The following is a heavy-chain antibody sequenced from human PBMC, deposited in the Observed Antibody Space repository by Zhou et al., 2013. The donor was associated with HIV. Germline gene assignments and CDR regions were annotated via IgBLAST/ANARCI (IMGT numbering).Heavy chain of an antibody. J-gene: IGHJ5*02. V-gene: IGHV1-24*01. CDR1: GYTLADIS. D-gene: IGHD3-22*01. CDR2: LDPETAET. CDR3: AREQPKPYYYDSRGYYYSGHNWFDP. Sequence: QVQLVQSGAEVRKPGASVMVSCKVSGYTLADISIHWVRQVPGQGLEWMGRLDPETAETVSSQKFQGRVTMTRDTSTSTVYMGLSSLRSEDTAVYYCAREQPKPYYYDSRGYYYSGHNWFDPGAREPWSPSPQ.